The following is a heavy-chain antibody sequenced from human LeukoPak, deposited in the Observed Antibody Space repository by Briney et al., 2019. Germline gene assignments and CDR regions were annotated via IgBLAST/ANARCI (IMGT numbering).Heavy chain of an antibody. Sequence: SGGSLRLSCAASGFTFRRYLLHWVHQAPGKGLVWVSRINSDGISTSYADSLKGRFTNSRDHAKNTLYLQLNSLRAEDTDASYCARDSWPRSFDIWGQGTMVTVSS. CDR2: INSDGIST. V-gene: IGHV3-74*01. J-gene: IGHJ3*02. CDR3: ARDSWPRSFDI. CDR1: GFTFRRYL.